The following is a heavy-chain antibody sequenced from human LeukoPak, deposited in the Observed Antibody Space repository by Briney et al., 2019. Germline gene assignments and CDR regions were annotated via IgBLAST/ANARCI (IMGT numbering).Heavy chain of an antibody. Sequence: GGSLRLSCAASGFTFDDYAMHWVRQAPGKGLEWVSLISGDGGSTYYADSVKGRFTISRDNSKNSLYLQMNSLRTEDTALYYCAKGGSRGYYYDHDAFDIWGQGTMVTVSS. V-gene: IGHV3-43*02. D-gene: IGHD3-22*01. CDR3: AKGGSRGYYYDHDAFDI. CDR1: GFTFDDYA. J-gene: IGHJ3*02. CDR2: ISGDGGST.